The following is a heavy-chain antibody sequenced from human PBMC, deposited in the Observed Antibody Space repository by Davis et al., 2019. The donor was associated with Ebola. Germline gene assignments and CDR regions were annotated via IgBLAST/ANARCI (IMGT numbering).Heavy chain of an antibody. CDR1: GYSFLNYW. J-gene: IGHJ6*02. Sequence: GESLKISCKSSGYSFLNYWISWVRHMPGRGLEWIGRIDPSDSYTDHSPSFQGHVSISADKSTNTAYLHWSSLQPSDTAMYYCARRDQNYYYAMDVWGQGTTVTVSS. CDR2: IDPSDSYT. V-gene: IGHV5-10-1*01. CDR3: ARRDQNYYYAMDV.